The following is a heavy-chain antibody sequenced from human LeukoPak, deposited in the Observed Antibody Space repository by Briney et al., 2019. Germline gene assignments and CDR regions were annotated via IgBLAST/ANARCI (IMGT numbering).Heavy chain of an antibody. V-gene: IGHV3-9*01. Sequence: PGGSLRLSCAASGFTFDDYAMHWVRQAPGKGLERVSGISWNSGSIGYADSVKGQFTISRDNAKNSLYLQMNSLRAEDTALYYCAKEGHYYGSGSYYNALDYWGQGTLVTVSS. D-gene: IGHD3-10*01. CDR3: AKEGHYYGSGSYYNALDY. J-gene: IGHJ4*02. CDR2: ISWNSGSI. CDR1: GFTFDDYA.